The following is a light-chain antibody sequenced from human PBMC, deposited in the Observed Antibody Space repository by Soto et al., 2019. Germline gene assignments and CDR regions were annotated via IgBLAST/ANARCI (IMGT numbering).Light chain of an antibody. CDR1: QGISSW. V-gene: IGKV1-5*03. Sequence: DIQMTQSPSTLSASVGDRVTITCRASQGISSWLAWYQQKPGKAPDLLIYKASSLESGVPSRFSGSGSGTEFTLTISSLQPDDFATYYCQQYCTYSRTFGQGTKVEIK. CDR3: QQYCTYSRT. CDR2: KAS. J-gene: IGKJ1*01.